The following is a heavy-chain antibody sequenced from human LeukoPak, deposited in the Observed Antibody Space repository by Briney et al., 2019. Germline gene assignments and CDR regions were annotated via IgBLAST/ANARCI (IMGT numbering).Heavy chain of an antibody. CDR2: FYYRGST. V-gene: IGHV4-59*01. Sequence: PSETLSLTCAVSGGSISSYYWSWIRQPPGKGREWFGFFYYRGSTNYNPSLKSRVTISVDTSKNHFSLKLSSVTAADTAVYYCARGPGGYSYGYYFDYWGQGTLVTVSS. CDR1: GGSISSYY. J-gene: IGHJ4*02. CDR3: ARGPGGYSYGYYFDY. D-gene: IGHD5-18*01.